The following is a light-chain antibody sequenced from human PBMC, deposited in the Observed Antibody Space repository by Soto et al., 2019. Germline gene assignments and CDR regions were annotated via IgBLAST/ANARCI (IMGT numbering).Light chain of an antibody. CDR1: QSVSSSF. V-gene: IGKV3-20*01. CDR2: GAT. J-gene: IGKJ1*01. CDR3: QQYGSYPWT. Sequence: EIVLTQSPGTLSLSAGERATLSCRASQSVSSSFLAWYQQKPGQAPRLLIYGATSRATGIPDRFSGSGSGTGFTLTISRLEPEDFAVYYCQQYGSYPWTFGQGTKVEIK.